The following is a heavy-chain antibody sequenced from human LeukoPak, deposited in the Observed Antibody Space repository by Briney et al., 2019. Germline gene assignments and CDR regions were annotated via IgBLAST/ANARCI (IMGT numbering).Heavy chain of an antibody. CDR3: ARAPPMVRGVIKGDNWFDP. D-gene: IGHD3-10*01. CDR1: GYTFTSYA. CDR2: INAGNGNT. J-gene: IGHJ5*02. Sequence: ASVKVSCMASGYTFTSYAMHWVRQAPGQRLEWMGWINAGNGNTKYSQKFQGRVTITRDTSASTAYMELSSLRSEDTAVYYCARAPPMVRGVIKGDNWFDPWGQGTLVTVSS. V-gene: IGHV1-3*01.